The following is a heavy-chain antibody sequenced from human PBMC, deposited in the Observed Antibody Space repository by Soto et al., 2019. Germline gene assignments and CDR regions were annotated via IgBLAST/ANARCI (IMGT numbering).Heavy chain of an antibody. CDR3: ARDTGDGTFDF. J-gene: IGHJ4*02. V-gene: IGHV1-3*01. CDR2: INAGYGNT. Sequence: ASVKVSCKASGYTFSSYAMHWVRQAPGQRLDWMGWINAGYGNTKSSQKFQDRVTISRDTSASTAYMELTSLRSEDTAVYYCARDTGDGTFDFWGPGTLVTVSS. D-gene: IGHD7-27*01. CDR1: GYTFSSYA.